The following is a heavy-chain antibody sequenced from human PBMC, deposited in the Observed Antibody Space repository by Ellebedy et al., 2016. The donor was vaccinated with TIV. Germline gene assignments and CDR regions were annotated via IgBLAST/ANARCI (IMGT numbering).Heavy chain of an antibody. CDR1: GFTFSSYW. Sequence: PGGSLRLSCAASGFTFSSYWMHWVRQAPGKGLVWVSRLNGDGSSTSYADSVKGRFTISRDNAKNTLYLQMNSLRAEDTAVYYCAREDVVVFDPWGPGTLVTVSS. J-gene: IGHJ5*02. CDR3: AREDVVVFDP. D-gene: IGHD2-15*01. CDR2: LNGDGSST. V-gene: IGHV3-74*01.